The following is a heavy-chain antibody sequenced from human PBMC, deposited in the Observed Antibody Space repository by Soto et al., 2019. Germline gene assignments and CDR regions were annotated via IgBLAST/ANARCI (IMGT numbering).Heavy chain of an antibody. J-gene: IGHJ6*02. Sequence: ASVKVSCKASGYTFTSYYMHWVRQAPGQELEWMGIINPSGGSTSYAQKFQGRVTMTRDTSTSTVYMELSSLRSEDTAVYYCAREDYSNYYYYYGMDVWGQRTTVTVSS. CDR2: INPSGGST. CDR1: GYTFTSYY. V-gene: IGHV1-46*01. CDR3: AREDYSNYYYYYGMDV. D-gene: IGHD4-4*01.